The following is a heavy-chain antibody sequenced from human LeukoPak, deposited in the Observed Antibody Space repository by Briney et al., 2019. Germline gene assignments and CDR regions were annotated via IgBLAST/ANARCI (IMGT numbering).Heavy chain of an antibody. CDR2: TYYSGST. D-gene: IGHD6-13*01. Sequence: SETLSLTCTVSGDSISSSSHYWGWIRQPPGEGLEWIGSTYYSGSTYYNPSLKSRVTISVDTSKNQFSLRLSSVTAADTAVYYCATTKQQLVRSWFDPWGQGTLVTVSS. J-gene: IGHJ5*02. CDR1: GDSISSSSHY. CDR3: ATTKQQLVRSWFDP. V-gene: IGHV4-39*01.